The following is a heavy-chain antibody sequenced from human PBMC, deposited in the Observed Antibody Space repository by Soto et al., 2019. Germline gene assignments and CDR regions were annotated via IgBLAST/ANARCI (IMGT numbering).Heavy chain of an antibody. D-gene: IGHD2-2*01. CDR1: GYTFSNYG. CDR3: ARVVPGAEAWFGP. Sequence: VASVKVSCKTSGYTFSNYGITWVRQAPGQPLEWLGWISLYSDGTNYAQKFQGRVSMTTDTSTTTAYMELRSLRSDETAVYYCARVVPGAEAWFGPWGQGXLVTVYS. J-gene: IGHJ5*02. CDR2: ISLYSDGT. V-gene: IGHV1-18*01.